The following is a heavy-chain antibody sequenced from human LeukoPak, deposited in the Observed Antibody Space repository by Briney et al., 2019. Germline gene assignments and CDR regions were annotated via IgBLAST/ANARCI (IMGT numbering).Heavy chain of an antibody. CDR2: INGDESST. Sequence: GGSLRLSCAASAFTFNTYWMHWVRQVPGRGLEWVSRINGDESSTNYADSVKGRFTISRDNAKNSLYLQMNSLRAEDTAVYYCARDLGYCSSTSCYTLDYWGQGTLVTVSS. J-gene: IGHJ4*02. CDR3: ARDLGYCSSTSCYTLDY. CDR1: AFTFNTYW. D-gene: IGHD2-2*02. V-gene: IGHV3-74*01.